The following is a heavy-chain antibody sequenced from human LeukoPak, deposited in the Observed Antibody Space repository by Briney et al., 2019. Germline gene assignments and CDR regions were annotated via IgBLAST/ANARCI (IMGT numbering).Heavy chain of an antibody. CDR2: INPNTGYT. V-gene: IGHV1-2*02. J-gene: IGHJ6*02. CDR1: GNTFSGYY. D-gene: IGHD2-2*01. Sequence: ASVKVSCKASGNTFSGYYMHWVRQASGQGLEWMGWINPNTGYTETAQKFQGRVTMTRDTSISTAYMELSRLRSDDTAVYYCTRDHCTRSSCYEDYYHGMDVWGQGTTVTVSS. CDR3: TRDHCTRSSCYEDYYHGMDV.